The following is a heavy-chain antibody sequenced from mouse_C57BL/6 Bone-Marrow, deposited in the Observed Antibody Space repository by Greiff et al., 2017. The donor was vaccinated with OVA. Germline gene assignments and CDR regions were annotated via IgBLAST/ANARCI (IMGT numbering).Heavy chain of an antibody. CDR1: GYTFTSYW. D-gene: IGHD1-1*01. CDR3: ARSPLYYGSSYYFDD. CDR2: IYPGSGST. J-gene: IGHJ2*01. V-gene: IGHV1-55*01. Sequence: QVQLQQPGAELVKPGASVKMSCKASGYTFTSYWITWVKQRPGQGLEWIGEIYPGSGSTNYNEKFKSKATLTVDKSSSTAYMQLSSLTSEDSAVYYCARSPLYYGSSYYFDDWGQGTTLTVSS.